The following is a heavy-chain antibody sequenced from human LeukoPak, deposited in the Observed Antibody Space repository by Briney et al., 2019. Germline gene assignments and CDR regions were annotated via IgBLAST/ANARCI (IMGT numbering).Heavy chain of an antibody. CDR3: ARVGHYYDSSRLDV. V-gene: IGHV1-69*13. CDR2: IIPIFGTA. Sequence: GASVKVSCKASGGTFSSYAISWVRQAPGQGLEWMGGIIPIFGTANYAQKFQGRVTITADESTSTAYMELSSLRSEDTAVYYCARVGHYYDSSRLDVWGQGTTVTVSS. J-gene: IGHJ6*02. CDR1: GGTFSSYA. D-gene: IGHD3-22*01.